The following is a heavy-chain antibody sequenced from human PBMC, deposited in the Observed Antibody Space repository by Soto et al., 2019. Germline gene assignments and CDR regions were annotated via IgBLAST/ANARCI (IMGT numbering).Heavy chain of an antibody. CDR3: ARRYYDTSGYYWFDP. V-gene: IGHV3-66*04. Sequence: PGGSLRLSCAASGLSVSSNYMSWVRQAPGKGLEWVSVIYSGGKTYYADSVKGRFIISRDNSKNTLYLQMNSLRAEDTAVYYCARRYYDTSGYYWFDPWGQGTLVTVSS. J-gene: IGHJ5*02. CDR1: GLSVSSNY. D-gene: IGHD3-22*01. CDR2: IYSGGKT.